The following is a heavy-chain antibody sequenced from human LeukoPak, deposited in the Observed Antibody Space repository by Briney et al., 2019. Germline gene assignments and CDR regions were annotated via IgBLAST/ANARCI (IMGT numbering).Heavy chain of an antibody. CDR1: GFTFSNYA. V-gene: IGHV3-23*01. Sequence: GGSLRLSCVGSGFTFSNYAVSWVRQAPGKGLEWLSAISAGGDTTYYADSVKGRFTISRDNSKNTLYLQMNSLRREDTAVYYCARWVLYYDPSGSDTNAFDIWGRGTRVTVSS. CDR3: ARWVLYYDPSGSDTNAFDI. D-gene: IGHD3-16*01. CDR2: ISAGGDTT. J-gene: IGHJ3*02.